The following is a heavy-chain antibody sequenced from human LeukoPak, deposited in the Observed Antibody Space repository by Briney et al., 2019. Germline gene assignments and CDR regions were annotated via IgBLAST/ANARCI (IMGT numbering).Heavy chain of an antibody. V-gene: IGHV3-23*01. Sequence: GGSLRLSCAGSGFTFINYVMSWVRQAPGKGLEWVSGIGGSGTNTYYADSVKGRFIISRDTSKNTVYLQMNSLRVEDTAVYFCAKRGIVIRAVIIIGFHKEAYYFDYWGQGILVTVSS. CDR3: AKRGIVIRAVIIIGFHKEAYYFDY. D-gene: IGHD3-10*01. J-gene: IGHJ4*02. CDR1: GFTFINYV. CDR2: IGGSGTNT.